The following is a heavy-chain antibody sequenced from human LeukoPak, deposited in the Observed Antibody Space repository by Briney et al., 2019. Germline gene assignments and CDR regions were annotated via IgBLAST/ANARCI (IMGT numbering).Heavy chain of an antibody. CDR3: AKKYSNSWTAFDY. Sequence: GGSLRLPCAASGFTFSSYVMSWVRQAPGKGLEWVSAITGGGNTYYADSVKGRFTISRDNSKNTLFLQMNSLRAGDTAVYYCAKKYSNSWTAFDYWGQGTLVTVSS. CDR2: ITGGGNT. J-gene: IGHJ4*02. V-gene: IGHV3-23*01. CDR1: GFTFSSYV. D-gene: IGHD6-13*01.